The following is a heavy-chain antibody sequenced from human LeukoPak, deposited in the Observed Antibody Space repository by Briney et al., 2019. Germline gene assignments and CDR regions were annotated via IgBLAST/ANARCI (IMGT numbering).Heavy chain of an antibody. D-gene: IGHD3-10*01. Sequence: SETLSLTCAVYGGSFSGYYWSWIRQPPGKGLEWIGEINHSGSTNYNPSLKSRVTISVDTSKNQFSLKLSSVTAADTAVYYCARGVPPYGSGGYYFDYWGQGTLVTVSS. CDR2: INHSGST. CDR3: ARGVPPYGSGGYYFDY. CDR1: GGSFSGYY. J-gene: IGHJ4*02. V-gene: IGHV4-34*01.